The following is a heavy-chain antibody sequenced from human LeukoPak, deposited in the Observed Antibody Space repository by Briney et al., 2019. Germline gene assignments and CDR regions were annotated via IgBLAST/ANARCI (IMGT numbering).Heavy chain of an antibody. CDR2: IYYTGTT. Sequence: SETLSLTCTVSGGSISGYYWSWIRQPPGKGLEWVGYIYYTGTTNYNPSLKSRATISLDTSKNQFSLKLSSVTAADTAVYYCASTKLGYSSGWHWGQGTLVTVSS. J-gene: IGHJ4*02. CDR3: ASTKLGYSSGWH. V-gene: IGHV4-59*01. CDR1: GGSISGYY. D-gene: IGHD6-19*01.